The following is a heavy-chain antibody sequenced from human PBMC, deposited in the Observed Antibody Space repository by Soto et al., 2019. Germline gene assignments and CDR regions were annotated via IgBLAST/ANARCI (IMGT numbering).Heavy chain of an antibody. J-gene: IGHJ4*02. CDR3: ERRSHIVVAPT. CDR1: GASFSDANYY. CDR2: FYYDVRT. Sequence: TSETLSLTCIVAGASFSDANYYWVWLRQPPGEGLEWIGSFYYDVRTYYNASLKSRVTISVDTSKNHFSLMLTSVTAADTAVYYCERRSHIVVAPTWGQGTLVTGSS. D-gene: IGHD2-21*01. V-gene: IGHV4-39*02.